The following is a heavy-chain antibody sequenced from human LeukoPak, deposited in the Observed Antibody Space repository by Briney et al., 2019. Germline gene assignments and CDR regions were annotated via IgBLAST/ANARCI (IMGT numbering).Heavy chain of an antibody. J-gene: IGHJ4*02. CDR2: IYHSGST. Sequence: SETLSLTCAVSGGSISSGGYSWSWIRQPPGKGLEWIGYIYHSGSTYYNPSLKSRVTISVDRSKNQFSLKLSSVTAADTAVYYCARAYSSSWPNYYFDYWGQGTLVTVSS. V-gene: IGHV4-30-2*01. CDR1: GGSISSGGYS. D-gene: IGHD6-13*01. CDR3: ARAYSSSWPNYYFDY.